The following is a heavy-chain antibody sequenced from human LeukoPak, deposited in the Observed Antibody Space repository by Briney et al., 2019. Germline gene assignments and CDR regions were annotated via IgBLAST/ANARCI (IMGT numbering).Heavy chain of an antibody. Sequence: SGGSLRLSCAASGFTFSSYSMNWVRQAPGKGLEWVSSISSSSSYIYYADSVKGRFTISRDNAKNSLYLQMNSLRAEDTAVYYCARDPTYYYDSNGYYRPEAIYWGQGTLVTVSS. J-gene: IGHJ4*02. CDR1: GFTFSSYS. CDR3: ARDPTYYYDSNGYYRPEAIY. D-gene: IGHD3-22*01. CDR2: ISSSSSYI. V-gene: IGHV3-21*01.